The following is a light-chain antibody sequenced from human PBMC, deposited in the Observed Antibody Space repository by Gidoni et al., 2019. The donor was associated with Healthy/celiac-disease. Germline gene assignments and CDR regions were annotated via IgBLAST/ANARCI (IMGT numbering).Light chain of an antibody. J-gene: IGKJ3*01. V-gene: IGKV3-20*01. CDR3: QQYGSSRGA. CDR2: GAS. CDR1: QSVSSSY. Sequence: EIVLTQSPGTLSLSPGERATLSCRASQSVSSSYLAWYQQKPGPAPRLLIYGASSRATGIPDRFSGSGSGTDFTLTISRLEPEDFAVYYCQQYGSSRGAFGPGTKVDIK.